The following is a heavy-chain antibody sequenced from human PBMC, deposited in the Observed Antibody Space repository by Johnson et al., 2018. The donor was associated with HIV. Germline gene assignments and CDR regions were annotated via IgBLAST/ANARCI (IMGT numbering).Heavy chain of an antibody. CDR2: ISYDGSNK. Sequence: QVQLVESGGGVVQPGRSLRLSCAASGFTFSSYGMHWVRQAPGKGLEWVAVISYDGSNKYYADSVKGRFTISRDNSKNSLYLQMNSLRAEDTAVYYCARVRPYNWNDLHAFDIWGQGTMVTVSS. CDR3: ARVRPYNWNDLHAFDI. D-gene: IGHD1-20*01. V-gene: IGHV3-30*03. CDR1: GFTFSSYG. J-gene: IGHJ3*02.